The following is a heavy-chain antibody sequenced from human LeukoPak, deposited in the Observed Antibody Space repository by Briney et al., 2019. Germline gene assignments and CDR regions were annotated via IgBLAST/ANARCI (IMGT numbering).Heavy chain of an antibody. Sequence: GGSLRLSCAASGFTFSSYWMHWVRQAPGKGLVWVSRINSDGSSTSYADSVKGRFTISRDNAKNTLYLQMNSLRAEDTAVYYCAREGAVAGTDYWGQGTLVTVSS. V-gene: IGHV3-74*01. CDR3: AREGAVAGTDY. CDR1: GFTFSSYW. D-gene: IGHD6-19*01. CDR2: INSDGSST. J-gene: IGHJ4*02.